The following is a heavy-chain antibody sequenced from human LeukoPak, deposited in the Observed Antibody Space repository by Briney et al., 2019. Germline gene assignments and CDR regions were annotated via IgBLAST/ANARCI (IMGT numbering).Heavy chain of an antibody. CDR3: AKDANGYGMDV. J-gene: IGHJ6*02. D-gene: IGHD4-17*01. CDR2: ISYGGSNK. Sequence: PGGSLRLSCAASGFTFTTYYMTWVRQAPGKGLEWVAVISYGGSNKYYADSVKGRFTISRDNSKNTLYLQMNSLRAEETAVYYCAKDANGYGMDVWGQGTTVTVSS. V-gene: IGHV3-30*18. CDR1: GFTFTTYY.